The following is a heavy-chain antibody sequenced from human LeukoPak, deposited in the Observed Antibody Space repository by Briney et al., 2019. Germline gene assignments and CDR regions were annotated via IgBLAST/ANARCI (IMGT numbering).Heavy chain of an antibody. CDR2: ISYSGST. J-gene: IGHJ5*02. V-gene: IGHV4-39*01. Sequence: SETLSLTCTVSGGSISGSSYYWGWIRQPPGKGLEWIGSISYSGSTYYNPSLKSRVTISVDTSKNQFSLKLSSVTAADTAVYYCARQGLVYNWFDPWGQGTLVTVSS. D-gene: IGHD2-8*01. CDR3: ARQGLVYNWFDP. CDR1: GGSISGSSYY.